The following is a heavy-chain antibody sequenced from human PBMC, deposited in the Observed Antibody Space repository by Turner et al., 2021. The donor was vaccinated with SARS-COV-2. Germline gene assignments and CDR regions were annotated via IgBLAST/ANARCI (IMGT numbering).Heavy chain of an antibody. CDR1: GGSIGSSSYS. CDR2: IYYSGST. V-gene: IGHV4-39*01. J-gene: IGHJ6*02. Sequence: QLQLQESGPGLVKPSETLSLTCTVSGGSIGSSSYSWGWIRQPPGTGLEWIGSIYYSGSTYYNPSLKSRVTISVDTSKNQFSVKLSSVTAADTAVYYCAIAPNYYYGMDVWGQGTTVTVSS. CDR3: AIAPNYYYGMDV.